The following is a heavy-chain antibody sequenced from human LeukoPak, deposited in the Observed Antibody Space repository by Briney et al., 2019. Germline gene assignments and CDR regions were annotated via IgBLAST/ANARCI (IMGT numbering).Heavy chain of an antibody. CDR1: GYTFTGYY. Sequence: ASVKVSCKASGYTFTGYYMHWVRQAPGQGLEWMGWISPYNGNTNYAQKLQGRVTMTIDTSTTTAYMELRSLRSDDTAVYYCARGGLGYCSGGSCPHNWFDPWGQGTPVTVSS. CDR3: ARGGLGYCSGGSCPHNWFDP. V-gene: IGHV1-18*04. D-gene: IGHD2-15*01. CDR2: ISPYNGNT. J-gene: IGHJ5*02.